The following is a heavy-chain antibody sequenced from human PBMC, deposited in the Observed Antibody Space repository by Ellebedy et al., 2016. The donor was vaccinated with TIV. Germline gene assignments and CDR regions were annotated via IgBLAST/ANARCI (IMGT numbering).Heavy chain of an antibody. J-gene: IGHJ4*02. V-gene: IGHV4-30-4*01. CDR2: IYYSGTT. D-gene: IGHD3-3*01. CDR1: GGSINSGDYY. Sequence: SETLSLTXSVSGGSINSGDYYWSWIRQPPGKGLEWLGYIYYSGTTYYNTSLKSRITISVDTSKNQFSLRLSSVTAADTAVYFCARETDFWSDSSYFDHWGQGILVTISS. CDR3: ARETDFWSDSSYFDH.